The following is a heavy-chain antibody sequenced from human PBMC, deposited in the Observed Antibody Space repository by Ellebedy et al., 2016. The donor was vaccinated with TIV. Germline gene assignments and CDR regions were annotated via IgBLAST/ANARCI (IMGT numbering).Heavy chain of an antibody. CDR3: ARDLDKSSGWYGGAAY. CDR2: ISHDGCSQ. V-gene: IGHV3-30-3*01. D-gene: IGHD6-19*01. J-gene: IGHJ4*02. Sequence: GESLKISCVASGFTFDSYAMHWVRQAPGKGLEWVAVISHDGCSQYYADSVKGRFTVSRDNSMTTVYLEMNSLRAEDTALYYCARDLDKSSGWYGGAAYWGQGTQVTVSS. CDR1: GFTFDSYA.